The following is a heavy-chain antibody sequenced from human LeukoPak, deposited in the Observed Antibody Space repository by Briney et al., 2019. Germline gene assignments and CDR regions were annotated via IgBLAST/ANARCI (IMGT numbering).Heavy chain of an antibody. V-gene: IGHV3-74*01. Sequence: GESLRLSCAASGFTFSRYWIHWVRQAPGKGLEWVSRINPDGSTTTYADSVKGRFTISRDNAKNTVYLQMNSLRPEDTAVYYCVRSYRDLTGYYNHFDYWGQGNLVTVSS. CDR3: VRSYRDLTGYYNHFDY. CDR2: INPDGSTT. J-gene: IGHJ4*02. CDR1: GFTFSRYW. D-gene: IGHD3-9*01.